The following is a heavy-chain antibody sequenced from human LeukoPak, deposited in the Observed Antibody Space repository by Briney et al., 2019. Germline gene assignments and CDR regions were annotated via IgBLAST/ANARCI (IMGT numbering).Heavy chain of an antibody. V-gene: IGHV1-2*02. CDR3: ARGGGPNLRYFDWTPATPDAFDI. J-gene: IGHJ3*02. CDR2: INPNSGGT. Sequence: GASVKVSCKASGYTFTGYYMHWVRQAPGQGLEWMGWINPNSGGTNYAQKFQGRVTMTRDTSISTAYMELSRLRSDDTAVYYCARGGGPNLRYFDWTPATPDAFDIWGQGTMVTVSS. D-gene: IGHD3-9*01. CDR1: GYTFTGYY.